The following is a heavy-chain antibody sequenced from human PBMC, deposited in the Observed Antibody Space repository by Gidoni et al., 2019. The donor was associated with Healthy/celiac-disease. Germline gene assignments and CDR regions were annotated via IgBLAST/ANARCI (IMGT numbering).Heavy chain of an antibody. Sequence: EVQLLESGGGLVQPGGSLRLSCAASGFTFSSYAMSWVRQAPGKGLEWVSAISGSGGSTYYADSVKGRFTISRDNSKNTLYLQMNSLRAEDTAVYYCAKDQDYYDSSGYYYPFDYWGQGTLVTVSS. CDR2: ISGSGGST. J-gene: IGHJ4*02. CDR1: GFTFSSYA. V-gene: IGHV3-23*01. D-gene: IGHD3-22*01. CDR3: AKDQDYYDSSGYYYPFDY.